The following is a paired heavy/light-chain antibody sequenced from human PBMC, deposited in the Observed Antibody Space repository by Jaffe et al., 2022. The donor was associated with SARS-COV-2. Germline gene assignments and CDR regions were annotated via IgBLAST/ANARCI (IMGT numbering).Heavy chain of an antibody. V-gene: IGHV1-69*02. J-gene: IGHJ6*02. Sequence: QVQLVQSGAEVKKPGSSVKVSCKASGGTFSSYTISWVRQAPGQGLEWMGRIIPILGIANYAQKFQGRVTITADKSTSTAYMELSSLRSEDTAVYYCVNEWLGDYYYGMDVWGQGTTVTVSS. CDR1: GGTFSSYT. CDR2: IIPILGIA. CDR3: VNEWLGDYYYGMDV. D-gene: IGHD6-19*01.
Light chain of an antibody. Sequence: EIVLTQSPGTLSLSPGERATLSCRASQSVSSSYLAWYQQKPGQAPRLLIYGASSRATGIPDRFSGSGSGTDFTLTISRLEPEDFAVYYCQQYGSSPTFGQGTKVEIK. J-gene: IGKJ1*01. V-gene: IGKV3-20*01. CDR2: GAS. CDR3: QQYGSSPT. CDR1: QSVSSSY.